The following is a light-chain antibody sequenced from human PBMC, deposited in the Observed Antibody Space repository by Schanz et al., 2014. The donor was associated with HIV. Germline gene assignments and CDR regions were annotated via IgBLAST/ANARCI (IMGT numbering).Light chain of an antibody. CDR1: SSNIGAGYD. CDR3: AAWDDSLNGWV. CDR2: GNS. Sequence: QSVLTQPPSVSGAPGQRVTISCTGSSSNIGAGYDVHWYQQLPGTAPKLLIYGNSNRPSGVPDRFSGSDSGASASLAISGLQSEDEADYYCAAWDDSLNGWVFGGGTKLTVL. V-gene: IGLV1-40*01. J-gene: IGLJ3*02.